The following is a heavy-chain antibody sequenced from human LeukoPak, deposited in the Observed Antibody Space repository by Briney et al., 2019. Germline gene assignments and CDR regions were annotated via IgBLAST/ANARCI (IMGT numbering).Heavy chain of an antibody. CDR2: INYSGST. CDR1: GGSITSYY. V-gene: IGHV4-59*08. J-gene: IGHJ4*02. Sequence: SETLSLTCTVSGGSITSYYRSWIRQPPGKGLEWIGYINYSGSTNYNPSHKSRVTISVDTSKNQFSWKLSSVTAVDTAVYYCARSLWFGELGSCGYGGEGTLVTVP. CDR3: ARSLWFGELGSCGY. D-gene: IGHD3-10*01.